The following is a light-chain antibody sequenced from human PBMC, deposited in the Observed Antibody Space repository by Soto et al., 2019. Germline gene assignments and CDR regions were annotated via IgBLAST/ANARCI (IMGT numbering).Light chain of an antibody. V-gene: IGKV1-33*01. J-gene: IGKJ5*01. CDR1: QDINKN. CDR3: QQYESLPLT. Sequence: DIQMTQSPSSLSASVGDRFTITCLASQDINKNLIWYQQKPGKAPKLLIYYASDLETGVPSRFSGSGSGTGFTFTISSLQPEDFATYYCQQYESLPLTFGQGTRLEI. CDR2: YAS.